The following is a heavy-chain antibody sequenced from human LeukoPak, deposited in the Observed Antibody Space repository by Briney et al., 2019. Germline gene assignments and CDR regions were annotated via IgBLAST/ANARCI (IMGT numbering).Heavy chain of an antibody. V-gene: IGHV4-34*01. CDR2: INHSGST. J-gene: IGHJ6*02. Sequence: PSETLSLTCAVYGGSFSGYYWSWIRQPPGKGLEWIGEINHSGSTNYNPSLKSRVTISVDTSKNQFSLKLSSVTAADTAVYYCARGVRTGTYIDGGYYYGMDVWGQGTTVTVSS. D-gene: IGHD1-14*01. CDR3: ARGVRTGTYIDGGYYYGMDV. CDR1: GGSFSGYY.